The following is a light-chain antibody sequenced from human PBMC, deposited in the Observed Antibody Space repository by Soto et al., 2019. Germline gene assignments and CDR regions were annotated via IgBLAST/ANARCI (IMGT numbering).Light chain of an antibody. V-gene: IGLV2-14*01. CDR3: SSYTVSSTSV. J-gene: IGLJ1*01. CDR1: SSDVGAYNY. Sequence: QSVLTQPASLSVSPGQSITISCTGTSSDVGAYNYVSWYQQHPGKAPKLMIYDVSNRPSGVSNRFSGSKSGNTASLTISGLQAEDEADYFCSSYTVSSTSVFGTGTKVTVL. CDR2: DVS.